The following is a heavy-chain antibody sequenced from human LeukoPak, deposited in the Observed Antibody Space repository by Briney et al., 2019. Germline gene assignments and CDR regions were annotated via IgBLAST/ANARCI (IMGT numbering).Heavy chain of an antibody. CDR1: GYTFTSYA. V-gene: IGHV1-2*06. D-gene: IGHD1-26*01. J-gene: IGHJ4*02. CDR3: ASLYDIVGTTVDY. CDR2: IDPNTGGT. Sequence: GASVKVSCKASGYTFTSYAMNWVRQAPGQGLEWMGRIDPNTGGTKSAKNFQGRVTMTRDTSISTAYMALSGLRSDDTAVYYCASLYDIVGTTVDYWGQGTLVTVSS.